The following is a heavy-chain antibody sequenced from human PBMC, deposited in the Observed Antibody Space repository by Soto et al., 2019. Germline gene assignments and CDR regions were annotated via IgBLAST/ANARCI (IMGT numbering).Heavy chain of an antibody. CDR2: ISGSGTST. CDR1: GFTLSSYA. CDR3: AKEIPRGRNWFDP. Sequence: LRLSCAASGFTLSSYAMCWVRQAPGKGLEWVSAISGSGTSTYYADSVKGRFTISRDNSKNTLYLQMNSLRAEDTAVYYCAKEIPRGRNWFDPWGQGTLVTVSS. D-gene: IGHD2-21*01. V-gene: IGHV3-23*01. J-gene: IGHJ5*02.